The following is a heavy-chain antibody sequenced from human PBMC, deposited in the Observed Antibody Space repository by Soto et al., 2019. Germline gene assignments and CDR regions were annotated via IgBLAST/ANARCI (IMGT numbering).Heavy chain of an antibody. J-gene: IGHJ5*02. CDR3: ASFHSTSSLNRWFDP. D-gene: IGHD2-2*01. CDR1: GFTFSTYS. Sequence: VRLVESGGGLVQPGGSLRLSCVASGFTFSTYSMSWVRQAPGKGLEWVSYISSSSNIIHYADSVKGRFTISRDNAKNSLFLQMNSLRDVDTAVYFCASFHSTSSLNRWFDPWGQGTLVTVSS. CDR2: ISSSSNII. V-gene: IGHV3-48*02.